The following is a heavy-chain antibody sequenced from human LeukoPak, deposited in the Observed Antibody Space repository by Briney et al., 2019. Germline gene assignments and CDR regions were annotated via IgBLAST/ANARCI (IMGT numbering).Heavy chain of an antibody. J-gene: IGHJ4*02. CDR1: GGSFSGYY. Sequence: SETLSLTCAVYGGSFSGYYWSWIRQPPGKGLEWMGEINHSGSTNYNPSLKSRVTISVDTSKNQFSLKLSSVTAADTAVYYCARGHSSGWYGPFDYWGQGTLVTVSS. CDR2: INHSGST. V-gene: IGHV4-34*01. CDR3: ARGHSSGWYGPFDY. D-gene: IGHD6-19*01.